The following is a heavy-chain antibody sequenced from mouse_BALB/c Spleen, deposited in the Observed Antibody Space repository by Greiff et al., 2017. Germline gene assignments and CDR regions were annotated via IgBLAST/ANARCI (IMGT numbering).Heavy chain of an antibody. D-gene: IGHD1-1*01. J-gene: IGHJ3*01. Sequence: QVTLKECGPGILQPSQTLSLTCSFSGFSLSTSGMGVSWIRQPSGKGLEWPAHIYWDDDKRYNPSLKSRLTISKDTSRNQVFLKITSVDTADTATYYCARRNTTEGFAHWGQGTLVTVSA. CDR2: IYWDDDK. V-gene: IGHV8-12*01. CDR3: ARRNTTEGFAH. CDR1: GFSLSTSGMG.